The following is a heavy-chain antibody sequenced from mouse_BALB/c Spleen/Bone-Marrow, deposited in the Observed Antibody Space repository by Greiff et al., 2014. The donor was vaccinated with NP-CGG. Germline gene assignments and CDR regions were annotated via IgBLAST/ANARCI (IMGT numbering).Heavy chain of an antibody. D-gene: IGHD2-1*01. Sequence: EVNVVESGGGLVQPGGSLKLSCAASGFDFSGYWMSWVRQAPGKGLEWIGEINPDSSTINYTPSLKDKFIISRDNAKNTLYLQMSKVRSEDTALYYCARQGYYGKGDYWGQGTTLTVSS. CDR2: INPDSSTI. J-gene: IGHJ2*01. CDR3: ARQGYYGKGDY. V-gene: IGHV4-1*02. CDR1: GFDFSGYW.